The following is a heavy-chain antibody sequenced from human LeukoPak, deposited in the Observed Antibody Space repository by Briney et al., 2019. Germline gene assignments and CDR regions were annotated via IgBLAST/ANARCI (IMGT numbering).Heavy chain of an antibody. J-gene: IGHJ6*02. V-gene: IGHV3-30*04. Sequence: GRSLRLACAASGFTFSSYAMHLVRQAPGKGLEWVAVISYDGSNKYYATCVTGRFTISRDNSTHTLYLQINSPRAEDTAVYYCARDRGGDGGYSGYDRLYYYYGMDVWGQGTTVTVSS. CDR2: ISYDGSNK. D-gene: IGHD5-12*01. CDR1: GFTFSSYA. CDR3: ARDRGGDGGYSGYDRLYYYYGMDV.